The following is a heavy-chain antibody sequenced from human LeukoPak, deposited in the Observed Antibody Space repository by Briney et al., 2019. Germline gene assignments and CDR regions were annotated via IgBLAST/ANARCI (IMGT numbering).Heavy chain of an antibody. V-gene: IGHV3-7*01. CDR1: GFTFNTYS. CDR2: IKQDGSEK. Sequence: GGSLRLSCEASGFTFNTYSMNWARQAPGKGLEWVANIKQDGSEKYYVDSVKGRFTISRDNAKNSLYLQMNSLRAEDTAVYYCARDGSSGYYYDLNFDYWGQGTLVTVSS. J-gene: IGHJ4*02. D-gene: IGHD3-22*01. CDR3: ARDGSSGYYYDLNFDY.